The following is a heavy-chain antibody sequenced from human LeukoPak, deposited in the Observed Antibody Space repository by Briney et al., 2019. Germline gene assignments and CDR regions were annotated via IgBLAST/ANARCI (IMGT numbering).Heavy chain of an antibody. Sequence: GRSLRLSCAASGFTFSRYAMHWVRQAPGKGLEWVAVISYNGSNEYYADSVKGRFTISRDSSENTLYLQMNSLRVEDTAVYYCARVGYYSSGPFSYFDYWGQGTLVTVSS. V-gene: IGHV3-30-3*01. CDR2: ISYNGSNE. CDR3: ARVGYYSSGPFSYFDY. J-gene: IGHJ4*02. CDR1: GFTFSRYA. D-gene: IGHD3-10*01.